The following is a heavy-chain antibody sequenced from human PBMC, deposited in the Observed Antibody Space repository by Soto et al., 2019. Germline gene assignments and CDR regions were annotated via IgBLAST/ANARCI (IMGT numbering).Heavy chain of an antibody. CDR3: ARSHGDYAGY. J-gene: IGHJ4*02. CDR2: ISAYNGNT. D-gene: IGHD4-17*01. V-gene: IGHV1-18*01. Sequence: ASVKVSCKASGYTFSNYGVTWVRQAPGQGLEWMEWISAYNGNTNIAQKFQGRITMTTDTSTSTAYMELRGLRSDDTAVYYCARSHGDYAGYWGQGTLVTVSS. CDR1: GYTFSNYG.